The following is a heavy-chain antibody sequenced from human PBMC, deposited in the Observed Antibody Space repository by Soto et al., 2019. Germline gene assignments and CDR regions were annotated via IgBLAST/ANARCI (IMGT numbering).Heavy chain of an antibody. D-gene: IGHD2-2*01. CDR3: ARGTAEPRGAFDI. J-gene: IGHJ3*02. CDR1: GGSISSGGYY. CDR2: IYYSGST. Sequence: PSETLSLTCTVSGGSISSGGYYWSWIRQHPGKGLEWIGYIYYSGSTYYNPSLKSRVTISVDTSKNQFSLKLSSVTAADTAVYYCARGTAEPRGAFDIWGQGTMVTVSS. V-gene: IGHV4-31*03.